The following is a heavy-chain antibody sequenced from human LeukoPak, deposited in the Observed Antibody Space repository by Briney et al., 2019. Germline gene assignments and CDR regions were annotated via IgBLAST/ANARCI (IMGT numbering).Heavy chain of an antibody. V-gene: IGHV4-39*01. CDR1: GGSISSSSYY. CDR2: IYYSGST. Sequence: PSETLSLTCTVSGGSISSSSYYWGWIRQPPGKGLEWIGNIYYSGSTYYNPSLKSRVTISVDTSKNQFSLKLSSVTAADTAVYYCARQVRDGSGSYTWFDPWGQGTLVTVSS. CDR3: ARQVRDGSGSYTWFDP. D-gene: IGHD3-10*01. J-gene: IGHJ5*02.